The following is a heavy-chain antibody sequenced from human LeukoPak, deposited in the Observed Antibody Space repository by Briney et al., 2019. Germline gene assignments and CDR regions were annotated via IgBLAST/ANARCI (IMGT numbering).Heavy chain of an antibody. CDR1: GDSVSSNSAA. Sequence: SQTLSPTCAISGDSVSSNSAAWNWIRQSPSRGLEWLGRTYYRSKWYNDYAVSVKSRITINPDTSKNQFSLQLNSVTPEDTAVYYCAREPYYDFWSGYLNYWGQGTLVTVSS. CDR2: TYYRSKWYN. D-gene: IGHD3-3*01. J-gene: IGHJ4*02. CDR3: AREPYYDFWSGYLNY. V-gene: IGHV6-1*01.